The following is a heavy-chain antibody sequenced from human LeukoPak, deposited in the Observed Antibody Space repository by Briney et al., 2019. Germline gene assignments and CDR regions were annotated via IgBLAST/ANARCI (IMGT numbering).Heavy chain of an antibody. CDR2: VHNTGST. D-gene: IGHD6-19*01. J-gene: IGHJ4*02. Sequence: ETLSLTCSVSGGSTSSYYWSWIRQPPGRGLEWIGYVHNTGSTNYNASLKSRVTMSIDTSTKHFSLRLSSVITADTAVYYCASRVGPVAGTGSFDYWGQGTQVTVSS. CDR1: GGSTSSYY. V-gene: IGHV4-59*08. CDR3: ASRVGPVAGTGSFDY.